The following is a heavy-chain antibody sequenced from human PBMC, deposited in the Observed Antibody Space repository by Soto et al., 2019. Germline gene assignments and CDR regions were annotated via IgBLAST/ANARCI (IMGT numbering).Heavy chain of an antibody. V-gene: IGHV3-33*01. CDR2: IWYDGSNK. J-gene: IGHJ4*02. CDR1: GFTFSSYG. CDR3: ARERLAAAGTTLLHYFDY. D-gene: IGHD6-13*01. Sequence: GGSLRLSCAASGFTFSSYGMHWVRQAPGKGLEWVAVIWYDGSNKYYADSVKGRFTISRDNSKNTLYLQMNSLRAEDTAVYYCARERLAAAGTTLLHYFDYWGQGTLVTVSS.